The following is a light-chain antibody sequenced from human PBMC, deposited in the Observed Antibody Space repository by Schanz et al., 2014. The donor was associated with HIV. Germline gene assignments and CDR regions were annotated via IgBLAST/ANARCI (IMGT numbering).Light chain of an antibody. J-gene: IGLJ3*02. V-gene: IGLV1-44*01. CDR1: SSSIKTNT. Sequence: QSVLTQPPSASGTPGQRVTISCSGSSSSIKTNTVNWFQQLPGTAPKLLIYNTYHRPSGVPDRFSGSESGTSASLAISGLQSEDEADYYCSSFAGSNIPWVFGGGTKLTVL. CDR2: NTY. CDR3: SSFAGSNIPWV.